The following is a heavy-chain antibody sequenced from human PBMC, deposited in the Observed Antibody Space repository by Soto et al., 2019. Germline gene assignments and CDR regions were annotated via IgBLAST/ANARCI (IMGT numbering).Heavy chain of an antibody. CDR2: IWYDGSNK. D-gene: IGHD3-9*01. J-gene: IGHJ3*02. V-gene: IGHV3-33*01. CDR1: GLTFSSYG. CDR3: ARVRLGIHDAFDI. Sequence: LRLSCAASGLTFSSYGMHWVRQAPGKGLEWVAVIWYDGSNKYYADSVKGRFTISRDNSKNTLYLQMNSLRAEDTAVYYCARVRLGIHDAFDIWGQGTMVTVSS.